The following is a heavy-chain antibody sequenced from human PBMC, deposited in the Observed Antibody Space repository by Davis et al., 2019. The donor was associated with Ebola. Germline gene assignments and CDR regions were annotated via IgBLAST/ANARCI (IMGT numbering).Heavy chain of an antibody. CDR2: IYHSGST. J-gene: IGHJ6*02. CDR1: GGSISSSNW. CDR3: AREVVVAATPGDYYYYGMDV. V-gene: IGHV4-4*02. Sequence: SETLSLTCAVSGGSISSSNWWSWVRQPPGKGLEWIGEIYHSGSTNYNPSLKSRVTISVDKSKNQFSLKLSSVTAADTAVYYCAREVVVAATPGDYYYYGMDVWGQGTTVTVSS. D-gene: IGHD2-15*01.